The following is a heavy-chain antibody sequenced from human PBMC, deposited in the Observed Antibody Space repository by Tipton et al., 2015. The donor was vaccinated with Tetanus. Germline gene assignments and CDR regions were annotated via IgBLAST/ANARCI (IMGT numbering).Heavy chain of an antibody. CDR2: IHPRDSDT. J-gene: IGHJ5*02. V-gene: IGHV5-51*01. CDR1: GYSFSSYY. CDR3: ARRRSNTNLFFWFGP. Sequence: VQLVQSGAEVKKPGESLKISCEASGYSFSSYYIAWVRQMPGGGLEWIGFIHPRDSDTSYRPSFQSRVPNSAETSINTACRQSTSLSESDTAVYCCARRRSNTNLFFWFGPWGQGSPVIVSS. D-gene: IGHD3-3*01.